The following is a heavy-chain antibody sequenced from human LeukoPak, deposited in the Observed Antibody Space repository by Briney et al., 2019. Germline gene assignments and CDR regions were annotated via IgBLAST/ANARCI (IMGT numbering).Heavy chain of an antibody. V-gene: IGHV3-23*01. J-gene: IGHJ4*02. Sequence: PGGSLRLSCAASGFTFSSYAMSWVRQAPGKGLEWVSAISGSGGSTYYADSVKGRFTISRDNSKDTLYLQMNSLRAEDTAVYYCAKDQVAATVTTFDYWGQGTLVTVSS. CDR1: GFTFSSYA. D-gene: IGHD4-17*01. CDR3: AKDQVAATVTTFDY. CDR2: ISGSGGST.